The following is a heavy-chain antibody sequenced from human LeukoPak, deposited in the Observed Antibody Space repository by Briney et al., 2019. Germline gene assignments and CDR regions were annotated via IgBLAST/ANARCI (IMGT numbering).Heavy chain of an antibody. V-gene: IGHV3-21*01. D-gene: IGHD3-3*01. J-gene: IGHJ4*02. Sequence: PGGSLRLSCAASGFTFSSYSMNWVRQAPGKGLEWVSSITSTNSYIYYADSVKGRFTISRDNAKKSLYLQMSSLRAEDTAVYYCARAGLVELIRFLELLYLDYWGQGILVTVSS. CDR3: ARAGLVELIRFLELLYLDY. CDR1: GFTFSSYS. CDR2: ITSTNSYI.